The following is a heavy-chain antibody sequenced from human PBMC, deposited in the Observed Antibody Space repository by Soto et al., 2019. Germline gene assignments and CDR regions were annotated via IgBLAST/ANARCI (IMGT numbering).Heavy chain of an antibody. V-gene: IGHV4-39*01. CDR1: GGSISSGGYY. J-gene: IGHJ4*02. CDR3: ATSQKGYNWNYFDH. D-gene: IGHD1-20*01. CDR2: VFYTGFT. Sequence: LSLTCTVSGGSISSGGYYWAWLRQSPGKGPEWIGSVFYTGFTSYNPSLESRVSVSVDTSKSQFSLKLSAVTAAGTAVYYCATSQKGYNWNYFDHWGQGALVTVSS.